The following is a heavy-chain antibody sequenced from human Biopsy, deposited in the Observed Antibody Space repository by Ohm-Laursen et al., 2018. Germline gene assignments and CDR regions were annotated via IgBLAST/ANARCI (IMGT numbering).Heavy chain of an antibody. CDR2: VYYTGST. CDR3: ARDRGYYSDRAVPGYFDL. J-gene: IGHJ2*01. D-gene: IGHD3-22*01. CDR1: GGSVSSGSYY. V-gene: IGHV4-61*03. Sequence: SDTLSLTCTVSGGSVSSGSYYWSWIRQPPGKGLQWIGYVYYTGSTDYNPSLQSRVTISVDTSKNHFSLRLRSVTPADTAIYYCARDRGYYSDRAVPGYFDLWGRGTLVTASS.